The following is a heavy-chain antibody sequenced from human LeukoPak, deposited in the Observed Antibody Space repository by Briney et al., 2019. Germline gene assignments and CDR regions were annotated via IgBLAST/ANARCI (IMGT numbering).Heavy chain of an antibody. Sequence: GGSLRLSCAASGFTFSNYGMHWVRQAPGKGLEWVAVISYDGSNKYYADSVKGRFTISRDNSKNTLYLQMNSLRAEDTAVYYCAGRDIVAPYYYYGMDVWGQGTTVTVSS. CDR2: ISYDGSNK. J-gene: IGHJ6*02. CDR1: GFTFSNYG. V-gene: IGHV3-30*03. CDR3: AGRDIVAPYYYYGMDV. D-gene: IGHD2-15*01.